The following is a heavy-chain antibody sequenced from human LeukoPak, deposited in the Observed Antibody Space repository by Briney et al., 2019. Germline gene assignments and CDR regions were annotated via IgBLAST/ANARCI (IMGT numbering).Heavy chain of an antibody. D-gene: IGHD3-3*01. CDR1: GFTFSSYA. Sequence: GRSLRLSCAASGFTFSSYAMHWVRQAPGKGLEWVAVISYDGSNKYYADSVKGRFTISRDNSKNTLYLQMNSLRAEDTAVYYCAKLVPSDDFWSGYLGWFDPWGQGTLVTVSS. J-gene: IGHJ5*02. CDR3: AKLVPSDDFWSGYLGWFDP. CDR2: ISYDGSNK. V-gene: IGHV3-30-3*02.